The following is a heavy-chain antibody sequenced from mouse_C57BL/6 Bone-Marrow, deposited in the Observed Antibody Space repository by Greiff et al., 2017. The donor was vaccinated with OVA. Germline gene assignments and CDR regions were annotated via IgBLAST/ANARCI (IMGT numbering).Heavy chain of an antibody. Sequence: EVKLQESGPVLVKPGPSVKISCKASGFTFTDYYMHWVKQSHGKSLEWIGLVYPYNGGTSYNQKFKGKATLTVDTSSSTAYMELNSLTSEDSAVYYCARSPPLYYYGSSPYWYFDVWGTGTTVTVSS. CDR1: GFTFTDYY. J-gene: IGHJ1*03. V-gene: IGHV1-36*01. CDR3: ARSPPLYYYGSSPYWYFDV. D-gene: IGHD1-1*01. CDR2: VYPYNGGT.